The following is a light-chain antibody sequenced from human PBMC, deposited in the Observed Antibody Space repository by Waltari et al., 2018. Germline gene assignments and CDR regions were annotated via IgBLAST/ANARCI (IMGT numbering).Light chain of an antibody. Sequence: QSALTQPASVSGSPGQSITMSCTGTSSDVGGYNYVSWYQQHPGKAPKLMIYEVNNRPSGVSNRFSGSKSGNTASLTISGLQAEDEADYYCFSYTSSNTWVFGGGTKLTVL. V-gene: IGLV2-14*01. J-gene: IGLJ3*02. CDR3: FSYTSSNTWV. CDR2: EVN. CDR1: SSDVGGYNY.